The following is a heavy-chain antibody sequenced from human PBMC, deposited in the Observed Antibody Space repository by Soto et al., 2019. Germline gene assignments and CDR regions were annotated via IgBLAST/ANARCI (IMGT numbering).Heavy chain of an antibody. V-gene: IGHV2-5*02. D-gene: IGHD6-19*01. CDR3: AHRRLDGWYSDLDF. Sequence: QITLKESGPALVKPTQTLTLTCTVSGFSLSTYGVGVTWIRQPPGKALEWLALIYWDDDARYSPSLKSRLTITRDTSKNQVVLTMTNMDPVDTATYYCAHRRLDGWYSDLDFWGQGTLVTVSS. CDR1: GFSLSTYGVG. J-gene: IGHJ4*02. CDR2: IYWDDDA.